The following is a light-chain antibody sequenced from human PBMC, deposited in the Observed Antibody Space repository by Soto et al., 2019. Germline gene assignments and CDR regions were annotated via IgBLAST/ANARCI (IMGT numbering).Light chain of an antibody. CDR1: QTISSW. J-gene: IGKJ1*01. CDR3: QQHNSYPWT. CDR2: DAS. Sequence: DIQMTQSPSTLSASVGDRVTISCRASQTISSWLAWYQQRPGKAPKLLIYDASSLESGVPSRFSGSGSGTEFTLTISSLQHDDFETYYCQQHNSYPWTLGQGTKVDIK. V-gene: IGKV1-5*01.